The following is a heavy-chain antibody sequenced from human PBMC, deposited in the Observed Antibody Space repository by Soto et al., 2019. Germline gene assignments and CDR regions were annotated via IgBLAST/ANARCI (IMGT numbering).Heavy chain of an antibody. CDR3: PRSEVGDYMDV. D-gene: IGHD3-3*01. CDR2: LNPNNGNT. CDR1: ENTFTNYD. J-gene: IGHJ6*03. Sequence: QAQLEQSGAEVKEPGASVKVSCKASENTFTNYDIIWVRQAPGQGLEWMGWLNPNNGNTGYAPKFRGRVTMTRDPSKRTAFMEMSSLRAEDTAVYYCPRSEVGDYMDVWGKGTTVTVSS. V-gene: IGHV1-8*01.